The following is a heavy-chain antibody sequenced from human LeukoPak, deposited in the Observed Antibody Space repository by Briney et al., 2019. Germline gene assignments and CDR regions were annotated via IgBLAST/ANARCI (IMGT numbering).Heavy chain of an antibody. V-gene: IGHV3-30*02. J-gene: IGHJ6*02. D-gene: IGHD5-18*01. CDR3: AKGRDSYRYDMDV. CDR2: IWYDGSNK. CDR1: GFSFSSYD. Sequence: GGSLRLPCAASGFSFSSYDMHWVRQAPGKGLEWVAFIWYDGSNKYYADSVKGRFTISRDSSKNTLYLQMNSLRAEDTAVYYCAKGRDSYRYDMDVWGQGTTVTVSS.